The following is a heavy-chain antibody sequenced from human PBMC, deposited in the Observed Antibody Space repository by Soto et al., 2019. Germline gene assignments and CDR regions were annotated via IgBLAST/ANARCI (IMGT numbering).Heavy chain of an antibody. V-gene: IGHV1-69*01. CDR1: GGGNLRDYR. CDR2: IIPKLGSA. J-gene: IGHJ4*02. CDR3: ERGGEGYNFGAVY. Sequence: QVQLVQSGAEVKEPGSSVKVSCKASGGGNLRDYRTTWVRRAPGQGLEWMCGIIPKLGSANYAQKFQGRVTITADESTNSVYMELRSLRSDDTAVYYCERGGEGYNFGAVYWGQGTPVTVSS. D-gene: IGHD5-18*01.